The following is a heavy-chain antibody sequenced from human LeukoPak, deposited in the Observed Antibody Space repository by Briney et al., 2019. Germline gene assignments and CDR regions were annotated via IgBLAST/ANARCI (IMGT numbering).Heavy chain of an antibody. CDR2: MNPNSGNT. CDR3: ARRAVLYSSGWFFDY. Sequence: GASVKVSCKASGYTFTGYYMHWVRQATGQGLEWMGWMNPNSGNTGYAQKFQGRVTITRNTSISTAYMELSSLRSEDTAVYYCARRAVLYSSGWFFDYWGQGTLVTVSS. CDR1: GYTFTGYY. D-gene: IGHD6-19*01. V-gene: IGHV1-8*03. J-gene: IGHJ4*02.